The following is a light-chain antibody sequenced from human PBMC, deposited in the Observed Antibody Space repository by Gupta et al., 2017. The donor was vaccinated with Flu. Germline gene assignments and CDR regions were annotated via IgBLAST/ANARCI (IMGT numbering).Light chain of an antibody. CDR1: NIWSQS. V-gene: IGLV3-21*02. J-gene: IGLJ3*02. CDR2: DVR. Sequence: SYVLAQPPAVSVAPGQTDRMHCGGSNIWSQSVHWYQQRPGLAPVLVVYDVRFRPSGIPERFSGSNSGNTATLIISRVEAGDEADYYCQVWDSSSDHWVFGGGTKLTVL. CDR3: QVWDSSSDHWV.